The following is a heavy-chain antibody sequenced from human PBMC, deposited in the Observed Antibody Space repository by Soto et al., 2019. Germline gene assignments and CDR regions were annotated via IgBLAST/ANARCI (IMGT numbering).Heavy chain of an antibody. D-gene: IGHD6-13*01. V-gene: IGHV1-2*02. CDR2: INPNSGGT. CDR1: GYTFTGYY. J-gene: IGHJ4*02. Sequence: ASVKFYCKASGYTFTGYYMHWVRQAPGQGLEWMGWINPNSGGTNYAQKFQGRVTMTRDTSISTAYMELSRLRSDDTAVYYCARDTFIAAAGSGWGQGTLVTVSS. CDR3: ARDTFIAAAGSG.